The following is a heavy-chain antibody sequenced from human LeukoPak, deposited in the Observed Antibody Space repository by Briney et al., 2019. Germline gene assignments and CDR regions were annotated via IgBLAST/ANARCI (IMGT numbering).Heavy chain of an antibody. Sequence: SETLSLACTVSGGSISSYYWSWIRQPPGKGLEWIGYIYYSGSTNYNPSLKSRVTISVDTSKNQFSLKLSSVTAADTAVCYCARDLTEDDAFDIWGQGTMVTVSS. CDR2: IYYSGST. CDR1: GGSISSYY. D-gene: IGHD1-14*01. J-gene: IGHJ3*02. CDR3: ARDLTEDDAFDI. V-gene: IGHV4-59*01.